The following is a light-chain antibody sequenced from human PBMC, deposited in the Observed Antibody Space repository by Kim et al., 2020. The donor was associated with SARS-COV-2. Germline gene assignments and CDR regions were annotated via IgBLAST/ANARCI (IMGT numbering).Light chain of an antibody. CDR1: QSIGDS. V-gene: IGKV1-5*03. Sequence: SASVGDRVTITCRASQSIGDSLAWYQHRPGKAPKLLIYKATSLERGVPSRFSGSGSGTKFTLTISSPQPDDFATYYCQQYNTYPYIFGQGTKLEI. CDR2: KAT. J-gene: IGKJ2*01. CDR3: QQYNTYPYI.